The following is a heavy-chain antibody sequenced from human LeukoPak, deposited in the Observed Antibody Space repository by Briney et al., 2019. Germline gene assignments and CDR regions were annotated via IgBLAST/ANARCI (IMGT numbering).Heavy chain of an antibody. J-gene: IGHJ4*02. Sequence: ASVKVSCKVSGSTLSQISIDWVRQAPGKGIEWMGTFGHEDGETIYAQKFQGRFNMTVDTAADTAYMEVSSLMSEDTAIDYCATGAIVFDYWGQGTLVIVSS. CDR1: GSTLSQIS. CDR3: ATGAIVFDY. D-gene: IGHD2/OR15-2a*01. CDR2: FGHEDGET. V-gene: IGHV1-24*01.